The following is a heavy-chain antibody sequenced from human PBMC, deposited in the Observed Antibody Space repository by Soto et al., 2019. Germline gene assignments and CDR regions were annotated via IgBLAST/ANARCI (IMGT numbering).Heavy chain of an antibody. CDR2: ISSNSAYI. D-gene: IGHD6-13*01. CDR1: GFTFRSFT. CDR3: TRDASRDSSARGWFDP. V-gene: IGHV3-21*01. Sequence: PRLSCAASGFTFRSFTMNWVRQAPGKGLEWVSTISSNSAYIYYTDALRGRFTISRDNAKNSLHLQMNSLRAEDTAVYYCTRDASRDSSARGWFDPWGPGTLVTVSS. J-gene: IGHJ5*02.